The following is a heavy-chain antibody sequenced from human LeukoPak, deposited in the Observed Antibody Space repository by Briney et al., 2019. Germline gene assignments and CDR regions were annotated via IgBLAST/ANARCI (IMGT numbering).Heavy chain of an antibody. J-gene: IGHJ3*02. Sequence: PSETLSLTCTVSGSSISSSSYYWGWIRQPPGKGLEWIGSIYYSGSTYYNPSLKSRVTISVDTSKNQFSLKLSSVTAADTAVYYCARRIAAAGLGGAFDIWGQGTMVTVSS. CDR3: ARRIAAAGLGGAFDI. V-gene: IGHV4-39*01. D-gene: IGHD6-13*01. CDR1: GSSISSSSYY. CDR2: IYYSGST.